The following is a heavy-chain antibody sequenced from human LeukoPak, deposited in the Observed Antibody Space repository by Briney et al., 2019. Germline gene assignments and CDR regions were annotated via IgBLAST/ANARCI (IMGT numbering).Heavy chain of an antibody. Sequence: GGSLILSCSASGFTLRSYAMGWVRQAPGKGLEWVSAISDTGDKTYYADSVKGRFTISRDNSRNTLYLQMSRLRAEDTALFYCAKMTDSTPYSSGTFDSWGQGTLVTVSS. CDR3: AKMTDSTPYSSGTFDS. CDR1: GFTLRSYA. CDR2: ISDTGDKT. J-gene: IGHJ4*02. V-gene: IGHV3-23*01. D-gene: IGHD3-10*01.